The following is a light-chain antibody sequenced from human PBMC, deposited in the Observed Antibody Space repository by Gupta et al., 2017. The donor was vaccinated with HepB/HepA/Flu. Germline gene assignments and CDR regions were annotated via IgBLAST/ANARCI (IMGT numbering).Light chain of an antibody. CDR1: NSDIRGYNY. CDR2: DVS. CDR3: CSYAGTDIVV. V-gene: IGLV2-11*01. Sequence: QSALSQPRSVSGSPGQSVTISCTGTNSDIRGYNYVSWYQQHPGKAPKLMIYDVSKRPSGVPDRFSGSKSGNTASLTISGLQAEDEADYYCCSYAGTDIVVFDTGTKLTVL. J-gene: IGLJ2*01.